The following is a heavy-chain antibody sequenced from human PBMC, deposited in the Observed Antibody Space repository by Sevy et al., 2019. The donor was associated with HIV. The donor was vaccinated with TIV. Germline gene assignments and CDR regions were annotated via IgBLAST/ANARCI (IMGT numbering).Heavy chain of an antibody. V-gene: IGHV4-39*01. D-gene: IGHD6-19*01. CDR2: IYYSGST. Sequence: SETLSLTCTVSGGSISSSSYYWGWIHQPPGKGLEWIGSIYYSGSTYYNPSLKSRVTISVDTSKNQFSLKLSSVTAADTAVYYCAGRLGSGWNNHGMDVWGQGTTVTVSS. CDR3: AGRLGSGWNNHGMDV. J-gene: IGHJ6*02. CDR1: GGSISSSSYY.